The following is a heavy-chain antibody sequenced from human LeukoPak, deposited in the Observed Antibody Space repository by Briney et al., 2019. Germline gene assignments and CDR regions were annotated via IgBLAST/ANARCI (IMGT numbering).Heavy chain of an antibody. CDR2: IYYSGSA. Sequence: PSETLSLTCTVSGGSISSSKYYWGWIRQPPGKGLEWIGSIYYSGSAYYNPSLKSRVTISVDTSKNQFSLKLTSVTAADTAVYYCARGRPMGSYYGSGRGVLNYWGQGTLVTVSS. CDR1: GGSISSSKYY. V-gene: IGHV4-39*07. D-gene: IGHD3-10*01. CDR3: ARGRPMGSYYGSGRGVLNY. J-gene: IGHJ4*02.